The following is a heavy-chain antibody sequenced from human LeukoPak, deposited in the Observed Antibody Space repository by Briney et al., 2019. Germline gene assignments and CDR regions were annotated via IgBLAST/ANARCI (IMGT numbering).Heavy chain of an antibody. CDR1: GYTFTGYY. J-gene: IGHJ6*03. Sequence: ASVKVSCKASGYTFTGYYMHWVRQAPGQGLEWMGWINPNSGGTNYAQKFQGRVTMTRDTSISTAYMELSRLRSDDTAVYYCARSQWNVDSGSYPYYYYYYMDVWGKGTTVTISS. V-gene: IGHV1-2*02. CDR2: INPNSGGT. CDR3: ARSQWNVDSGSYPYYYYYYMDV. D-gene: IGHD3-10*01.